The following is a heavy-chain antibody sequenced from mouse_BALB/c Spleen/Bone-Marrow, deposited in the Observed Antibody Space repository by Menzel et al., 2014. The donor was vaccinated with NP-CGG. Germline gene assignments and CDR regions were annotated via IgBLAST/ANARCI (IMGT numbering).Heavy chain of an antibody. D-gene: IGHD2-4*01. CDR1: GFIFSGYG. CDR3: ARGYDYDSWFAY. Sequence: EVKLVESGGGLVQPGGSLKLSCAASGFIFSGYGMSWVRQTPDKRLELVATINSNGGSTYYSDSVKGRFTISRDNAKSTLYLQMSSLKSEDTAMYYCARGYDYDSWFAYWGQGTLVTVSA. CDR2: INSNGGST. J-gene: IGHJ3*01. V-gene: IGHV5-6-3*01.